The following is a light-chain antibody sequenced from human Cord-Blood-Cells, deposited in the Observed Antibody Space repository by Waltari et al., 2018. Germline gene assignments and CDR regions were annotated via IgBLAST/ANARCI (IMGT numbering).Light chain of an antibody. CDR2: EVS. V-gene: IGLV2-14*01. J-gene: IGLJ1*01. CDR1: SSDVGGYNY. Sequence: QSALTQPASVSWSPGQSITISCTGTSSDVGGYNYLSWYQQHPGKAPKLMIYEVSNRPSGVSNRFSGSKSGNTASLTISGLQAEDEADYYCSSYTSSSTLYVFGTGTKVTVL. CDR3: SSYTSSSTLYV.